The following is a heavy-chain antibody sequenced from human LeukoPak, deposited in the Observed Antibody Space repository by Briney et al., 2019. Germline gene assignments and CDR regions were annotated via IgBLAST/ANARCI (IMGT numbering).Heavy chain of an antibody. J-gene: IGHJ4*02. V-gene: IGHV1-18*01. CDR1: GYTFTSYG. Sequence: GASVKVSCKASGYTFTSYGISWVRQAPGQGLEWMGWISAYNGNTNYAQTLQGRVTMTTDTSTSTAYMELRSLRSDDTAVYYCTRDTSIAVAGSFDYWGQGTLVTVSS. D-gene: IGHD6-19*01. CDR3: TRDTSIAVAGSFDY. CDR2: ISAYNGNT.